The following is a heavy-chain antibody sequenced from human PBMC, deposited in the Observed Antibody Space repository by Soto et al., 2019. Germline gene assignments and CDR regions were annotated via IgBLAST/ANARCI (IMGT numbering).Heavy chain of an antibody. D-gene: IGHD3-22*01. CDR2: IYYSGST. Sequence: SETLSLTCTVSGGSISSYYWSWIRQPPGKGLEWIGYIYYSGSTNYNPSLKSRVTISVDTFKNQFSLKLSSVTAADTAVYYCASDSSGYFDDAFDIWGQGTMVTVSS. CDR1: GGSISSYY. V-gene: IGHV4-59*01. CDR3: ASDSSGYFDDAFDI. J-gene: IGHJ3*02.